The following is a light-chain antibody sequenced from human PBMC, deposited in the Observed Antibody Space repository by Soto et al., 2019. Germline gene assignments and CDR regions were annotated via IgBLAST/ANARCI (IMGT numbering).Light chain of an antibody. Sequence: EIVLTQSPGTLSFSPGERATLSCRASQSVSGSYLAWYQQKPGQAPRLLIYGASSRTTGIPDRFSGSGSGTDFTLTINRLEPEDLAVYYCQQYGSSPRTFGQGTKVEIK. V-gene: IGKV3-20*01. CDR1: QSVSGSY. CDR3: QQYGSSPRT. J-gene: IGKJ1*01. CDR2: GAS.